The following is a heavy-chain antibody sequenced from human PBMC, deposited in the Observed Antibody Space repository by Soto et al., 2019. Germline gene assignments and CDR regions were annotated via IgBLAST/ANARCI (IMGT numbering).Heavy chain of an antibody. CDR1: GGSISSGNYY. V-gene: IGHV4-30-4*01. CDR3: ARVHASSGSFDY. CDR2: ISYSGST. Sequence: PSETLSLTCTVSGGSISSGNYYWSWIRQPPGKGLEWIGFISYSGSTYYSLSLKSRVTISVDTSNNQFSLRLSSVTAADTAMYYCARVHASSGSFDYWGQGTLVTVSS. J-gene: IGHJ4*02. D-gene: IGHD3-22*01.